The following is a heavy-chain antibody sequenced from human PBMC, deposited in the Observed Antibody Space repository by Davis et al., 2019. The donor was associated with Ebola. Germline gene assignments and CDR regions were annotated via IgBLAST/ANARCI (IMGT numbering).Heavy chain of an antibody. V-gene: IGHV4-59*08. Sequence: PSETLSLTCTVSGGSISSYYWSWIRQPPGKGLEWIGYIYYSGSTNYNPSLKSRVTISVDTSKNQFSLKLSSVTAADTAVYYCARQTGYDIYNWFDPWGQGTLVTVSS. CDR3: ARQTGYDIYNWFDP. CDR2: IYYSGST. D-gene: IGHD3-9*01. CDR1: GGSISSYY. J-gene: IGHJ5*02.